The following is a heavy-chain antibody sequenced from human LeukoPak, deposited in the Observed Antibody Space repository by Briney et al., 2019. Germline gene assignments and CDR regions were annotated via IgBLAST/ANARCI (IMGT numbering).Heavy chain of an antibody. J-gene: IGHJ4*02. Sequence: SETLSLTCTVSGGSISNYYWTWIRQPPGKGLEWIGYIYYSGSTYYNPSLKSRVTISVDTSKNQFSLKLTSVTAADTAVYYCARLSGSPHPTFDYWGQGTLVTVSS. D-gene: IGHD1-26*01. V-gene: IGHV4-59*08. CDR3: ARLSGSPHPTFDY. CDR2: IYYSGST. CDR1: GGSISNYY.